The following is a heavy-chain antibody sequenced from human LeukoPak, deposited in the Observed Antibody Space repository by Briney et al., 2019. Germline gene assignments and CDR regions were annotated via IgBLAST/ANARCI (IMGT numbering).Heavy chain of an antibody. D-gene: IGHD6-6*01. Sequence: SETLSLTCTVSGGSISSSSYYWGWIRQPPGKGLEWIGSIYYSGSTNYNPSLQSRVTISIDKSKNQFSLKLSSVTAADTAVYYCARDPKPMGSSSSEDVWGKGTTVTVSS. J-gene: IGHJ6*04. V-gene: IGHV4-39*07. CDR3: ARDPKPMGSSSSEDV. CDR2: IYYSGST. CDR1: GGSISSSSYY.